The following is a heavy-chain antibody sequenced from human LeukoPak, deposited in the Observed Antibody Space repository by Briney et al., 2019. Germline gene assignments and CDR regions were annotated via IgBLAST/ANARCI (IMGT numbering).Heavy chain of an antibody. CDR2: ISAYNGNT. CDR1: GYTFTSYG. Sequence: ASVKVSCKASGYTFTSYGISWVRQAPGQGLEWMGWISAYNGNTNYAQKLQGRVTMTTDTSTSTAYMELRSLRSDDTAVYYCARDYYDSSGYYYEVYWGQGTLVTVSS. CDR3: ARDYYDSSGYYYEVY. D-gene: IGHD3-22*01. V-gene: IGHV1-18*01. J-gene: IGHJ4*02.